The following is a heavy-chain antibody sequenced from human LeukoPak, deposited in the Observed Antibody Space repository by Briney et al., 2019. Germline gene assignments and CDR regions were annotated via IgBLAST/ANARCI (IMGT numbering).Heavy chain of an antibody. V-gene: IGHV3-15*01. J-gene: IGHJ4*02. CDR2: IKSKTDGGTT. CDR1: GFTFSNAW. Sequence: GGSLRLSCAASGFTFSNAWMNWVRQAPGKGLEWGGRIKSKTDGGTTDYAAPVKGRFTISRDDSKNTLYLQMNSLKTEDTAVYYCTTAGSGYSYLWGQGTLVTVSS. D-gene: IGHD5-18*01. CDR3: TTAGSGYSYL.